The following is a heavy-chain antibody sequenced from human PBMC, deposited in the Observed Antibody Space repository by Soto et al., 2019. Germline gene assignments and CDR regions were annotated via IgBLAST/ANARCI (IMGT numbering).Heavy chain of an antibody. V-gene: IGHV1-69*13. CDR1: GDTFSSYS. CDR2: IVPIFGTT. Sequence: SVKVSCKASGDTFSSYSISWVRQAPGQGLEWMGGIVPIFGTTVYAPRLQGRLTITADGPTSTSYMELSGLTFEDTAVYYCAANSLGGGSQGDVWGQGTTVTVSS. CDR3: AANSLGGGSQGDV. D-gene: IGHD3-10*01. J-gene: IGHJ6*02.